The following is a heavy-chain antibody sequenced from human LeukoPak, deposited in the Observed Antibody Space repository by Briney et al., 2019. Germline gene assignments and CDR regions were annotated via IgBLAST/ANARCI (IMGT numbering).Heavy chain of an antibody. V-gene: IGHV4-4*09. J-gene: IGHJ4*02. D-gene: IGHD1-26*01. CDR3: ARVLVGAYDY. Sequence: SETLSLTCTVSGGSISSYYWSWIRQPPGKGLEWIEYIYTSGSTNYNPSLKSRVTISVDTSKNQFSLKLSSVTAADTAVYYCARVLVGAYDYWGQGTLVTVSS. CDR2: IYTSGST. CDR1: GGSISSYY.